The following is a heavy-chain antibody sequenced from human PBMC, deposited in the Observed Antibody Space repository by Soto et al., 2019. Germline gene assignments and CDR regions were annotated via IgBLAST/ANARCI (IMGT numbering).Heavy chain of an antibody. CDR1: GFTVCSYV. V-gene: IGHV3-23*01. D-gene: IGHD6-13*01. CDR2: LCDDGSST. CDR3: AKVSSSWYAGFFDL. Sequence: GGSPRLCCAASGFTVCSYVMHGVRQDPGKGLEWVAGLCDDGSSTNYADSVKGRFTISRDNSMNTLYLQMNTLRAEDTAVYYCAKVSSSWYAGFFDLWGQGTLVTVSS. J-gene: IGHJ4*02.